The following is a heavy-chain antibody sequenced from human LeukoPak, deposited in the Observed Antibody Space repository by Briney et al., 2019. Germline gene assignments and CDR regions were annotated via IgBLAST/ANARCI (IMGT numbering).Heavy chain of an antibody. V-gene: IGHV4-61*02. CDR2: IYTSGST. CDR1: GGSISSGSYY. D-gene: IGHD3-10*01. Sequence: PSETLSLTCTVSGGSISSGSYYWSWIRPPAGKGLEWIGRIYTSGSTNYNPSLKSRVTISVDTSKNQFSLKTSSVTGADTAVYYCARGSLYGSGSYPPHFDYWGQGTLVTVSS. J-gene: IGHJ4*02. CDR3: ARGSLYGSGSYPPHFDY.